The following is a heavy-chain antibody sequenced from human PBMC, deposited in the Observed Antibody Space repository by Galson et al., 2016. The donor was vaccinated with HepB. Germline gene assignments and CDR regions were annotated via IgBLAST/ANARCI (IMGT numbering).Heavy chain of an antibody. V-gene: IGHV4-31*03. CDR2: IYYSGST. CDR3: AGEELGRWGPGFDY. Sequence: TLSLTCTVSGGSISSDGHYWSWIRQHPGKGLEWIGYIYYSGSTYYNPSLKSRVTISVDTSKNQFSLRLSSVTAADPAVYYCAGEELGRWGPGFDYWGQGTRVTVSS. J-gene: IGHJ4*02. D-gene: IGHD3-10*01. CDR1: GGSISSDGHY.